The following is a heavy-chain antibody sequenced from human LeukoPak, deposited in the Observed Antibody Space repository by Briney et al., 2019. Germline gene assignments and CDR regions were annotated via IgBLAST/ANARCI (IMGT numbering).Heavy chain of an antibody. Sequence: ASVKVSCKASGGTFSSYAISWVRQAPGQGLEWMGGIIPIFGTANYAQKFQGRVTITADESTSTAYMELSSLRSEDTAVYYCARDQLGIRQDAFDIWGQGTMVTVSS. V-gene: IGHV1-69*13. D-gene: IGHD1-1*01. J-gene: IGHJ3*02. CDR1: GGTFSSYA. CDR3: ARDQLGIRQDAFDI. CDR2: IIPIFGTA.